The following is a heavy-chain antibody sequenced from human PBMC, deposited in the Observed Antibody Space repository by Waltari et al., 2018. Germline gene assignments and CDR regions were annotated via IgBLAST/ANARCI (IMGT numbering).Heavy chain of an antibody. CDR1: GDSISHSY. CDR3: AVMASVPKWLDP. CDR2: IYYSGAT. V-gene: IGHV4-59*13. J-gene: IGHJ5*02. D-gene: IGHD1-1*01. Sequence: VQLQESGPGLVRPSETLSLTCTVSGDSISHSYWNWIRQSPGKGLEWIGYIYYSGATYYNPSLKSRVTISADTSPNQCSLTLASVTAADTAVYYCAVMASVPKWLDPWGPGTLVTVSS.